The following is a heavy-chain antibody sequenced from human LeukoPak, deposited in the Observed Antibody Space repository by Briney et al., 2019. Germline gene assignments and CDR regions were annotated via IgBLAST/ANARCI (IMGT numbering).Heavy chain of an antibody. J-gene: IGHJ6*03. V-gene: IGHV1-8*03. Sequence: GASVKVSCKASGYTFTSYDINWVRQATGQGLEWMGWMNPNSGNTGYAQKFQGRVTITRNTSISTAYMELSSLRSEDTAVYYCVRRSDTVATITTSYYMDVWGKGTTVTISS. CDR2: MNPNSGNT. D-gene: IGHD5-12*01. CDR3: VRRSDTVATITTSYYMDV. CDR1: GYTFTSYD.